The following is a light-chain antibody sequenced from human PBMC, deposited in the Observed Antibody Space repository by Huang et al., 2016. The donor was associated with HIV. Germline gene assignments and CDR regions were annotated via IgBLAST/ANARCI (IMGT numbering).Light chain of an antibody. Sequence: DIQMTQSPSTLSASVGDRVIITCRASQSIGNWLAWFQQKPGRAPKLLIYDASNLQNGVPSRFSCSGSGTVFTLTIDNLQPEDYSTYYCQQYNTPPYRFGQGTKVDIK. CDR2: DAS. V-gene: IGKV1-5*01. CDR3: QQYNTPPYR. CDR1: QSIGNW. J-gene: IGKJ2*03.